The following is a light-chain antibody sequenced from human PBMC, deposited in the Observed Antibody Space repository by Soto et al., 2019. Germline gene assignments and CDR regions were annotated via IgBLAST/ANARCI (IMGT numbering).Light chain of an antibody. Sequence: DLQMTQSPSSVSASVGDRVTITCRASQNIFNWLAWYQQKPGRAPKLLIYAASSLRSGVPSRFSGDGSGTDFTLTISSLQPEDFATYYCQQSNSFPYTFGQGTKLEIK. CDR2: AAS. CDR1: QNIFNW. J-gene: IGKJ2*01. CDR3: QQSNSFPYT. V-gene: IGKV1-12*01.